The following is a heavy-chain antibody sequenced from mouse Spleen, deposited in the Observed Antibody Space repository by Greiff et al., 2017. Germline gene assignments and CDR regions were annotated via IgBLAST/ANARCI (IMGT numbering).Heavy chain of an antibody. J-gene: IGHJ2*01. D-gene: IGHD4-1*01. CDR1: GFTFSSYA. V-gene: IGHV5-4*03. CDR2: ISDGGSYT. CDR3: ASSNWFDY. Sequence: EVKLVESGGGLVKPGGSLKLSCAASGFTFSSYAMSWVRQTPEKRLEWVATISDGGSYTYYPDNVKGRFTISRDNAKNNLYLQMSHLKSEDTAMYYCASSNWFDYWGQGTTLTVSS.